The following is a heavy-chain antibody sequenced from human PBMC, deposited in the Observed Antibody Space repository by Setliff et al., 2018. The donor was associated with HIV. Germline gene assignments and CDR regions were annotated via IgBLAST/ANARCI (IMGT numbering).Heavy chain of an antibody. Sequence: PGESLKISCKSSGYSFTNYWIGWVRQMPGKGLEWMGIIYPGDSDSTTRYSPSFQGQVTISADQSISTAYLQWSSLKASDTAIYYCVRPLFGGVGVHLDYWGQGTLVTVSS. CDR2: IYPGDSDSTT. V-gene: IGHV5-51*01. CDR3: VRPLFGGVGVHLDY. J-gene: IGHJ4*02. CDR1: GYSFTNYW. D-gene: IGHD3-16*01.